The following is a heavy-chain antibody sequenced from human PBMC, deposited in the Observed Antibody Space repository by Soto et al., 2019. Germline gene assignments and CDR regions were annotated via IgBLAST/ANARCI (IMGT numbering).Heavy chain of an antibody. D-gene: IGHD6-13*01. V-gene: IGHV3-48*01. CDR1: GFTFSSYS. CDR2: ISSSSSTI. CDR3: ASYIAAAGRFDY. J-gene: IGHJ4*02. Sequence: GGSLRLSCAASGFTFSSYSMNWVRQAPGKGLEWVSYISSSSSTIYYADSVKGRFTISRDNAKSSLYLQMNNLRAEDTAVYYCASYIAAAGRFDYWGQGTLVTVSS.